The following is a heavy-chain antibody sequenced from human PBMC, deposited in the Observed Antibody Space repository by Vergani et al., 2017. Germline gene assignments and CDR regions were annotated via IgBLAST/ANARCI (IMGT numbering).Heavy chain of an antibody. CDR3: ARARGDCAGATCRAYYFDL. Sequence: VQLVQSGAEVRKPGASVTVPCTASGYIFKNYYIHWLRQAPGQAFEWLGILNPTTGHTTSAQEFMGWVDRTRGPSTDTSTRTVQMTLSSLRSEDTAVYYCARARGDCAGATCRAYYFDLWGQGTRVTVSS. D-gene: IGHD2-21*01. CDR1: GYIFKNYY. V-gene: IGHV1-46*02. CDR2: LNPTTGHT. J-gene: IGHJ5*02.